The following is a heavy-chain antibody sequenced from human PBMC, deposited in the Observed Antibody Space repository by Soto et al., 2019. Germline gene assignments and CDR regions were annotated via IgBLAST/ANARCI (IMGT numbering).Heavy chain of an antibody. J-gene: IGHJ4*02. CDR1: GFTFSNYG. CDR3: ARDPSHGSGSFLDS. Sequence: PGGSLRLSCAASGFTFSNYGMHWVRQAPGRGLEWVAVIWYDGSNKYYADSVKGRFTISRDNYKNTVYVQMNSLRAEDTAVYYCARDPSHGSGSFLDSWGQGTLVTVSS. V-gene: IGHV3-33*01. CDR2: IWYDGSNK. D-gene: IGHD3-10*01.